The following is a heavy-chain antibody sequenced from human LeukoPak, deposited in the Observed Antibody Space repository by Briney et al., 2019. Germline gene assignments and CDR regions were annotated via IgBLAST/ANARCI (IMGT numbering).Heavy chain of an antibody. CDR1: GGSFSGYY. Sequence: PSETLSLTCAVYGGSFSGYYWNWIRQPPGKGLEWIGYIYYSGSTAYNPSLKSRLTISLDTSKNQFSLKLNSVTAADTAVYYCARGRSGHGGLDYWGQGTLVTVSS. CDR3: ARGRSGHGGLDY. J-gene: IGHJ4*02. V-gene: IGHV4-59*01. D-gene: IGHD3-10*01. CDR2: IYYSGST.